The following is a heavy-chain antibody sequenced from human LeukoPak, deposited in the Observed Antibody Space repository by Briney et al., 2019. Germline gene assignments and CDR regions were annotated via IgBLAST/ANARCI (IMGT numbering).Heavy chain of an antibody. J-gene: IGHJ4*02. D-gene: IGHD2-21*02. CDR3: ARDETGDGSGGIDF. Sequence: GGSLRLSCAASGFTFSSYSINWVRQAPGRGLVWVAYISSGGSTIYYADSVRGRFTISRDSARNSVYLQMNSLRDEDTAVYYCARDETGDGSGGIDFWGQGTLVTVSS. CDR1: GFTFSSYS. CDR2: ISSGGSTI. V-gene: IGHV3-48*02.